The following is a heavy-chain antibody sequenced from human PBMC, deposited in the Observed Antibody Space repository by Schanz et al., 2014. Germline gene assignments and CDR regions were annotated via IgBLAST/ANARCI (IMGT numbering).Heavy chain of an antibody. CDR1: GGSISSSDW. J-gene: IGHJ5*02. CDR3: ARGHHPHGITVAARWFDS. D-gene: IGHD6-19*01. V-gene: IGHV4-4*02. CDR2: IYHSGST. Sequence: QVQLQESGPGLVKPSGTLSLTCAVSGGSISSSDWWSWVRQPPGKGLEWIGEIYHSGSTNYNPSLKSRVTISVDKPKKQFSLKVTSMTAADTAVYYCARGHHPHGITVAARWFDSWGQGTLVTVSS.